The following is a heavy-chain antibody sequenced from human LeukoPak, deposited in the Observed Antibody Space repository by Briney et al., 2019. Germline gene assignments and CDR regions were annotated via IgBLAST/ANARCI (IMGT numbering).Heavy chain of an antibody. CDR1: GFTFSSYS. V-gene: IGHV3-21*04. D-gene: IGHD3-22*01. CDR3: ARDKEYYYDSSAPSDY. Sequence: PGGSLRLSCAASGFTFSSYSMNWVRQAPGKGLEWVSSISSSSSYIYYADSVKGRFTISRDNAKNSLYLQMNSLRAEDTAVYYCARDKEYYYDSSAPSDYWGQGTLVTVSS. J-gene: IGHJ4*02. CDR2: ISSSSSYI.